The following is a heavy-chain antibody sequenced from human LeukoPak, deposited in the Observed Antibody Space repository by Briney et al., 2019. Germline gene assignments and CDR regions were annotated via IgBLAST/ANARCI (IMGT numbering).Heavy chain of an antibody. V-gene: IGHV3-53*01. D-gene: IGHD6-13*01. J-gene: IGHJ4*02. CDR1: GFTVSSNY. CDR2: IYSGGST. CDR3: AGTNTGRYSSTWPSFDY. Sequence: PGGSLRLSCAASGFTVSSNYMSWVRQAPGKGLEWVSVIYSGGSTYYADSVKGRFTISRDNSKNTLYLQMNSLRAEDTAVYYCAGTNTGRYSSTWPSFDYWGQGTLVTVSS.